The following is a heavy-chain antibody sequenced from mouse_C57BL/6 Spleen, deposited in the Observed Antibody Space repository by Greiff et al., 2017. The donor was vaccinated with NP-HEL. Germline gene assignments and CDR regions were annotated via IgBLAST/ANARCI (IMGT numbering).Heavy chain of an antibody. J-gene: IGHJ2*01. V-gene: IGHV1-61*01. CDR1: GYTFTSYW. Sequence: QVQLQQPGAELVRPGSSVKLSCKASGYTFTSYWMDWVKQRPGQGLEWIGNIYPSDSETHYNQKFKDKATLTVDKSSSTAYMQLSSLTSEDSAVYYCAREITQYYFDYWGQGTTLTVSS. D-gene: IGHD1-3*01. CDR2: IYPSDSET. CDR3: AREITQYYFDY.